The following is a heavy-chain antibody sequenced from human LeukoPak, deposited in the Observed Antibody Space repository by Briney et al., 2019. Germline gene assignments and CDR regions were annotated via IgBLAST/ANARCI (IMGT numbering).Heavy chain of an antibody. CDR3: AKIGDSSSLFDY. Sequence: GGSLRLSCAASGFTFSSYAMSLVRRAPGKGLEWVSAISGSGGSTYYADSVKGRFTISRDNSKNTLYLQMNSLRAEDTAVYYCAKIGDSSSLFDYWGQGTLVTVSS. CDR1: GFTFSSYA. V-gene: IGHV3-23*01. CDR2: ISGSGGST. D-gene: IGHD6-6*01. J-gene: IGHJ4*02.